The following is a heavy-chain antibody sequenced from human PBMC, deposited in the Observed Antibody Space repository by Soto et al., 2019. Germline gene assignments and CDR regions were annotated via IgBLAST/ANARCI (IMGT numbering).Heavy chain of an antibody. D-gene: IGHD6-13*01. V-gene: IGHV4-39*01. CDR3: ATYSRWWGWFES. CDR2: IYYSGTT. CDR1: YGSIIGTSYC. J-gene: IGHJ5*01. Sequence: ELLSVRYSVAYGSIIGTSYCWVLIRQPPGKGLEWIGIIYYSGTTYYDPSLKSRVTISIDTSKNQFSLKLSSVTAADTAVYHCATYSRWWGWFESWGQGTLVPVSS.